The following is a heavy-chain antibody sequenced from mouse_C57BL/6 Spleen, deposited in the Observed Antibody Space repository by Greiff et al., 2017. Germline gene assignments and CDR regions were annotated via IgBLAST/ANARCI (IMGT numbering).Heavy chain of an antibody. CDR3: ARHQRCYPFDY. V-gene: IGHV5-12*01. CDR1: GFTFSDYY. CDR2: ISNGGGST. J-gene: IGHJ2*01. Sequence: DVKLVESGGGLVQPGGSLKLSCAASGFTFSDYYMYWVRQTPEKRLEWVAYISNGGGSTYYPDTVKGRFTISRDNAKNTLYLQMSRLKSEDTAMYYCARHQRCYPFDYWGQGTTLTVSS. D-gene: IGHD2-12*01.